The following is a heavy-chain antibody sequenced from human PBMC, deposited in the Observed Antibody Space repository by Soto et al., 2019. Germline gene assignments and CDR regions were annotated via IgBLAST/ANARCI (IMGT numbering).Heavy chain of an antibody. J-gene: IGHJ6*03. CDR1: GFPLSTSGVG. CDR3: AQARRMTFFGLLYYMDV. D-gene: IGHD3-3*01. V-gene: IGHV2-5*02. CDR2: IYWDDDK. Sequence: QITLKESGPTLVNPTQTLTLTCTFSGFPLSTSGVGVGWIRQPPGKALEWLALIYWDDDKRSSPSLKSRLTIAKDTSKNQVVLTMTNMDPVETATYYCAQARRMTFFGLLYYMDVWGKGTTVTVSS.